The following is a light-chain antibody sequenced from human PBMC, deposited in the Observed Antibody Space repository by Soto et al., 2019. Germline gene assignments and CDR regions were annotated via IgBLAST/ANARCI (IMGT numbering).Light chain of an antibody. J-gene: IGKJ5*01. CDR2: DAS. CDR3: QQRGDWPPIT. CDR1: QSVTNK. V-gene: IGKV3-11*01. Sequence: EMLMTQSPATPSVSPGERVSLSCWASQSVTNKLAWYQQRPGQPPRLLLYDASTRATGIPARFSGSGSGTDFTLTISSLEPEDFAVYYCQQRGDWPPITFGQGTRLEIK.